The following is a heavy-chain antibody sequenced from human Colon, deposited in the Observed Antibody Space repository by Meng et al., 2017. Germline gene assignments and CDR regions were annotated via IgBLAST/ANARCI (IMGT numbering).Heavy chain of an antibody. J-gene: IGHJ4*02. V-gene: IGHV1-3*01. CDR3: ARITVAGLGRFFDY. CDR1: GYSFTNYA. Sequence: ASVKVSCKASGYSFTNYALHWVRQAPGQRLEWMGWIYPGNGNTKYSQKFQGRVTLTRDTSATTVYKELSGLRSEDTAVYYCARITVAGLGRFFDYWGQGTLVTVSS. CDR2: IYPGNGNT. D-gene: IGHD6-19*01.